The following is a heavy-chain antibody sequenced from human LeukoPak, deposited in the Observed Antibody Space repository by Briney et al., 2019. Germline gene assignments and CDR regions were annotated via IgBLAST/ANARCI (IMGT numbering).Heavy chain of an antibody. Sequence: SETLSLTCAVYGGSFSGYYWSWIRQPPGKGLEWIGEINHSGSTNYNPSLKSRVTISVGTSKNQFSLKLSSVTAADTAVYYCARWRWGGYFDYWGQGTLVTVSS. V-gene: IGHV4-34*01. CDR3: ARWRWGGYFDY. CDR2: INHSGST. D-gene: IGHD3-10*01. J-gene: IGHJ4*02. CDR1: GGSFSGYY.